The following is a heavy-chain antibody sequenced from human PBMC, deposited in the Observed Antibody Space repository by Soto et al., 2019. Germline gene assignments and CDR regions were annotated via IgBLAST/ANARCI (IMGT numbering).Heavy chain of an antibody. V-gene: IGHV3-53*04. CDR3: VRGRYGSEIH. J-gene: IGHJ4*02. CDR2: LYSGGAT. D-gene: IGHD3-10*01. CDR1: GFTVSSNY. Sequence: GGSLRLSCAASGFTVSSNYMTWVRQAPGKGLEWVSLLYSGGATHYAASVKGRFTISSHSSQNTLFLQMNSLRTEDTATYYCVRGRYGSEIHWGQGTKVTVSS.